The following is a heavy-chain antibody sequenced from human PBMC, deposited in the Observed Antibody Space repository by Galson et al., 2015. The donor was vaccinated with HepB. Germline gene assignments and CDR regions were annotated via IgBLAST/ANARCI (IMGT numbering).Heavy chain of an antibody. V-gene: IGHV3-23*01. J-gene: IGHJ4*02. CDR3: AKGRDYDFWSGFHPPLDY. CDR2: ISGSGDNT. D-gene: IGHD3-3*01. Sequence: SLRLSCAASGFTFNNYVISWVRQAPGKGLEWVSAISGSGDNTYYADSVKGRFTISRDNSENTLYPQMNSLRAEDTAVYYCAKGRDYDFWSGFHPPLDYWGQGTLVTVSS. CDR1: GFTFNNYV.